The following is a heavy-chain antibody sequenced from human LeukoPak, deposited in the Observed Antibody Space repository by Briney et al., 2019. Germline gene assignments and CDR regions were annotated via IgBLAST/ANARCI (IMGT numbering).Heavy chain of an antibody. D-gene: IGHD3-3*01. V-gene: IGHV1-8*03. CDR1: GYTFTSYD. J-gene: IGHJ4*02. CDR2: MNPNSGNT. Sequence: ASVKVSCKASGYTFTSYDINWVRQATGQGLEWTGWMNPNSGNTGYAQKFQGRVTITRNTSISTAYMELSSLRSEDTAVYYCARGRYRGLVYDFWSGYYRGANEYYFDYWGQGTLVTVSS. CDR3: ARGRYRGLVYDFWSGYYRGANEYYFDY.